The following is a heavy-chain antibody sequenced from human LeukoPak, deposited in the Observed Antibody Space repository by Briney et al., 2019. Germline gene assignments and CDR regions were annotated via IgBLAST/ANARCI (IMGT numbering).Heavy chain of an antibody. D-gene: IGHD6-25*01. V-gene: IGHV1-46*01. CDR1: GYTFTGYY. J-gene: IGHJ4*02. CDR2: INPSGGST. Sequence: ASVKVSCKASGYTFTGYYMHWVRQAPGQGLEWMGKINPSGGSTTYAQKFQGRVTMTRDTSTSTVYMELSSLRSEDTAVYYCARGVAPAMGQNWRFDYWGQGTLVTVSS. CDR3: ARGVAPAMGQNWRFDY.